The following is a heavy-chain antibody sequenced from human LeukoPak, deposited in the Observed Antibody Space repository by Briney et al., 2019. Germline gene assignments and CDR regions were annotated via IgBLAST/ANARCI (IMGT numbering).Heavy chain of an antibody. D-gene: IGHD4-17*01. CDR3: ARDRTPWVYGDDAFDI. V-gene: IGHV3-30*03. J-gene: IGHJ3*02. CDR2: ISHDGSNN. CDR1: GFTFGTYG. Sequence: PGGSLRLSCAASGFTFGTYGMHWVRQAPGKGLEWVAVISHDGSNNYSANYVKGRFIISRDNSKNTLYLQMNSLRAEDTAVYYCARDRTPWVYGDDAFDIWGQGTMVTVSS.